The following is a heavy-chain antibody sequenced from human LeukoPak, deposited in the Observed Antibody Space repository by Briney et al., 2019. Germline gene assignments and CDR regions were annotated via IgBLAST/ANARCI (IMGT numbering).Heavy chain of an antibody. CDR1: GGSFSGYY. CDR2: INSSGST. CDR3: ARHLGGSPYYFDY. V-gene: IGHV4-34*01. Sequence: SETLSLTCAVYGGSFSGYYWSWIRQPPGKGLEWIGEINSSGSTNYNPSLKSRVTISVDTSKNQFSLKLSSVTAADTAVYYCARHLGGSPYYFDYWGQGTLVTVSS. D-gene: IGHD1-26*01. J-gene: IGHJ4*02.